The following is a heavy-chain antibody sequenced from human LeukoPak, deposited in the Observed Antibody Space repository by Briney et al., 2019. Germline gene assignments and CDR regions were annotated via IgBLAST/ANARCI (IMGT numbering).Heavy chain of an antibody. Sequence: PGGSLRLSCAASGFTFSSYWMHWVRQAPGKGLVWVSRINSDGSNTSYADSAKGRFTISRDNAKNTLYLQMNSLRAEDTAVYYCARESLAIAARPGGYMDVWGKGTTVTVSS. CDR1: GFTFSSYW. J-gene: IGHJ6*03. D-gene: IGHD6-6*01. V-gene: IGHV3-74*01. CDR2: INSDGSNT. CDR3: ARESLAIAARPGGYMDV.